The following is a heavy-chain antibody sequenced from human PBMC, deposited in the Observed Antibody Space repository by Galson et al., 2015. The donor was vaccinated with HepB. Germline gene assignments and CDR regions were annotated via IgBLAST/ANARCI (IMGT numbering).Heavy chain of an antibody. CDR2: IHYDGSNK. V-gene: IGHV3-30*02. CDR1: GFTFGSYG. CDR3: AKDRGDNSGYYYFDY. D-gene: IGHD3-22*01. Sequence: SLRLSCAASGFTFGSYGMHWVRQAPGKGLEWVSFIHYDGSNKYYADSVKGRFTISRDNSKNTLYVQMNSLRAEDTAVYYCAKDRGDNSGYYYFDYWGQGTLVTVSS. J-gene: IGHJ4*02.